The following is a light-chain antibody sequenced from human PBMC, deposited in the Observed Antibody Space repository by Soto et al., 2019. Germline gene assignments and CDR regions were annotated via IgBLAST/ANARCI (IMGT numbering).Light chain of an antibody. J-gene: IGKJ1*01. CDR3: QQYHSYWT. CDR2: DAS. Sequence: DIQMTQYPSTLSASVGERVTISCRASQSVNNWLAWYQRKPGKAPKLLIHDASTLESGIPSRFSGRGSGTEFTLSISSLQPDDFATYYCQQYHSYWTFGQGTKVEIK. CDR1: QSVNNW. V-gene: IGKV1-5*01.